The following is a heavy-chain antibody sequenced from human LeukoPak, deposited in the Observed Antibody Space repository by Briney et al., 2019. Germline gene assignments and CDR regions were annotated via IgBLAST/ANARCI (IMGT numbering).Heavy chain of an antibody. D-gene: IGHD7-27*01. CDR1: GFTFTDYW. Sequence: GGSLTLSCEAAGFTFTDYWIHWIRQAPGTGLMWVSHITSDGGRTDYADSVRGRFTMTRDNARNTVYLQMNSLRVDDTAVYYCARENWGPDHWGQGTLVTVSS. J-gene: IGHJ4*02. CDR2: ITSDGGRT. V-gene: IGHV3-74*01. CDR3: ARENWGPDH.